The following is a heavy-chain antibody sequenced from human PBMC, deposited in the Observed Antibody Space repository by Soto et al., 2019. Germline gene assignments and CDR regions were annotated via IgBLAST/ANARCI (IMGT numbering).Heavy chain of an antibody. CDR1: GGSLRNSV. J-gene: IGHJ4*02. V-gene: IGHV1-69*01. CDR2: VIPILGTA. CDR3: ARLGHPGH. Sequence: QVQLVQSGAEVKKPGSSVKVSCTASGGSLRNSVISWVRQAPAQRLEWMGGVIPILGTANYAQKFQGRVTMTAAEATSTAYMDLSSLSPDDTAVYHCARLGHPGHWGPGTLVIVSS.